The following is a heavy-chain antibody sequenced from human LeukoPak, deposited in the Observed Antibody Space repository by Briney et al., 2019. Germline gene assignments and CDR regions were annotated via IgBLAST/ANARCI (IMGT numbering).Heavy chain of an antibody. CDR2: IKGDGST. V-gene: IGHV3-74*01. Sequence: PGGSLRLSCAASGFTFSSYWMHWVRQAPGKGLVWVSRIKGDGSTNYADASKGRFTISRENANNTVTIQMNRLQDEDNAVVYCSRAPSEIGGYYPEYFRLWGQGTLVTVSS. D-gene: IGHD3-22*01. CDR3: SRAPSEIGGYYPEYFRL. J-gene: IGHJ1*01. CDR1: GFTFSSYW.